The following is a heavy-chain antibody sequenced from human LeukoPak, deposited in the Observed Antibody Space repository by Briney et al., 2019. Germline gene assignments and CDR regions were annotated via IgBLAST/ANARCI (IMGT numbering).Heavy chain of an antibody. D-gene: IGHD3-22*01. CDR3: ARGRGNDLYYYDSSGYISPYYFDY. V-gene: IGHV4-4*07. Sequence: SETLSLTCTVSGGSISSHYWNWIRQPAGKGLEWIGRIYTSGSTNYNPSLKSRVTMSVDTSKNQFSLKLSSVTAADTAVYYCARGRGNDLYYYDSSGYISPYYFDYWGQGTLVTVSS. CDR1: GGSISSHY. CDR2: IYTSGST. J-gene: IGHJ4*02.